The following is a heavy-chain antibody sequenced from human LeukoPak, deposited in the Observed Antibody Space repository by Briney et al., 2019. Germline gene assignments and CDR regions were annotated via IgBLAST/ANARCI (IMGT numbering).Heavy chain of an antibody. CDR2: FDPEDGET. Sequence: ASVKVSCEVSGYTLTELSMHWVRQAPGKGLEWMGGFDPEDGETIYAQKFQGRVTMTEDTSTDTAYMELSSLRSEDTAVYYCAAATHFFGVVIHNWFDPWGQGTLVTVSS. CDR3: AAATHFFGVVIHNWFDP. J-gene: IGHJ5*02. D-gene: IGHD3-3*01. CDR1: GYTLTELS. V-gene: IGHV1-24*01.